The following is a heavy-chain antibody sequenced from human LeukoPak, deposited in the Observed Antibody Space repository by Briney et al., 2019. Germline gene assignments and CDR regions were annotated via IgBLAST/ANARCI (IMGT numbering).Heavy chain of an antibody. CDR2: ISGSGGGT. J-gene: IGHJ5*01. CDR1: GFTFSTYA. D-gene: IGHD6-19*01. V-gene: IGHV3-23*01. CDR3: AKGSSSWFNWFES. Sequence: GGSLRLSCAASGFTFSTYAMTWVRQGPGKGLEWVSSISGSGGGTDYADSVKGRFTISRDNSNNRLYLQMNSLRGEDTAVYYCAKGSSSWFNWFESGGQEPWSPSPQ.